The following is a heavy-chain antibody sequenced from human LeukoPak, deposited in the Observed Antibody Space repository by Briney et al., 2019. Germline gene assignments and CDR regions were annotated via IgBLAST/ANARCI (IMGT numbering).Heavy chain of an antibody. D-gene: IGHD6-13*01. CDR1: GYTFTGYY. CDR2: INPNSGST. V-gene: IGHV1-2*02. J-gene: IGHJ4*02. CDR3: ARVRSWTYFDY. Sequence: GASVKVSCKASGYTFTGYYMHWVRQAPGQGLEWMGWINPNSGSTNYAQKFQGRVTMTRDTSISTAYMELSRLRSDDTAVYYCARVRSWTYFDYWGQGTLVTVSS.